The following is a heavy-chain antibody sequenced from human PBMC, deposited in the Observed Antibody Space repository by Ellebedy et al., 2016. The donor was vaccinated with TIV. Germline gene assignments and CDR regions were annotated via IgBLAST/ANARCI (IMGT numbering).Heavy chain of an antibody. CDR1: GYTFTTLD. Sequence: AASVTVSCKASGYTFTTLDINWVRQATGQGLEWMGLMSPNSGNTGFAQKFEGRVPMTRNTSISTAYMELSSLRSEDTAVYYCARGRGYYDSKSYYKGHDYWGQGTLVTVSS. V-gene: IGHV1-8*01. CDR2: MSPNSGNT. D-gene: IGHD3-10*01. J-gene: IGHJ4*02. CDR3: ARGRGYYDSKSYYKGHDY.